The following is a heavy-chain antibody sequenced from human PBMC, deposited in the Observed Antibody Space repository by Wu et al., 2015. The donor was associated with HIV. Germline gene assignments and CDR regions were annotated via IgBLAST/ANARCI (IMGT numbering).Heavy chain of an antibody. CDR2: INSNRGGT. J-gene: IGHJ4*02. CDR1: GYTFTEYY. CDR3: ARLQSLHGLYSNADF. D-gene: IGHD5-24*01. Sequence: QVQLLQSGAEVKKPGASVMVSCKASGYTFTEYYIYWVRQAPGQGPEWMGWINSNRGGTKYAQKFQGRVTMSRDTAISTAYMELASLTSDDTAVYYCARLQSLHGLYSNADFWGQGTLVTVSS. V-gene: IGHV1-2*02.